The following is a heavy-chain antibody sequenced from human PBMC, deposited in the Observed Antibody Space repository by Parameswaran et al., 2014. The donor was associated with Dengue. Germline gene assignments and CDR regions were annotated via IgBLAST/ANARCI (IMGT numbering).Heavy chain of an antibody. J-gene: IGHJ4*02. Sequence: RWIRQPPGKRLEWIGYIYYSGSTNYNPSLKSRVTISVDASKNQFSLKLSSVTAADTAVYYCARYYDYVWGSYLNPLAYFDYWGQGTLVTVSS. CDR3: ARYYDYVWGSYLNPLAYFDY. CDR2: IYYSGST. D-gene: IGHD3-16*01. V-gene: IGHV4-59*01.